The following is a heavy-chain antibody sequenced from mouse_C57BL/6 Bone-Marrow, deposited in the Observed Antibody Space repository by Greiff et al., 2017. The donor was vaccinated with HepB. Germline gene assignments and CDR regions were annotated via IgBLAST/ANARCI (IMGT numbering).Heavy chain of an antibody. CDR3: ARGCYYYGSSYWYFDV. CDR2: ISSGSSTI. CDR1: GFTFSDYG. J-gene: IGHJ1*03. D-gene: IGHD1-1*01. V-gene: IGHV5-17*01. Sequence: EVMLVESGGGLVKPGGSLKLSCAASGFTFSDYGMHWVRQAPEKGLEWVTYISSGSSTIYYADTVKGRFTFSRDNAKNTLFLQMTSLRSEDTAMYYCARGCYYYGSSYWYFDVCGTGTTVTVSS.